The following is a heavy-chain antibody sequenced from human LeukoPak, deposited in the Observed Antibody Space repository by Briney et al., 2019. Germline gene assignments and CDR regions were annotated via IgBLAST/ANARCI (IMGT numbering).Heavy chain of an antibody. CDR2: IYSGGST. J-gene: IGHJ4*02. CDR3: ARAKPKNMVRGLIMRRESRYYFDY. V-gene: IGHV3-53*01. D-gene: IGHD3-10*01. Sequence: GGSLRLSCAASGFNFNHAWMSWVRQAPGKGLEWVSVIYSGGSTYYADSVKGRFTISRDNSKSTLYIQMNSLRAEDTAVYYCARAKPKNMVRGLIMRRESRYYFDYWGQGTLVTVSS. CDR1: GFNFNHAW.